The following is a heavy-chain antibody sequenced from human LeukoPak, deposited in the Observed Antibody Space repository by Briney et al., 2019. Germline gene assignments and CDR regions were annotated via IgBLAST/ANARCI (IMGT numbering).Heavy chain of an antibody. CDR1: GGSFSGYY. Sequence: SETLTLTCTVSGGSFSGYYWSWIRQPAGKGLECIGRIYSSGTANYNPSLKRRVTMSVDTSNNQVSLKLTTVTAADTAVYYCARDTGYFGSGGFDQWGQGTLVTVSS. D-gene: IGHD3-10*01. J-gene: IGHJ4*02. V-gene: IGHV4-4*07. CDR3: ARDTGYFGSGGFDQ. CDR2: IYSSGTA.